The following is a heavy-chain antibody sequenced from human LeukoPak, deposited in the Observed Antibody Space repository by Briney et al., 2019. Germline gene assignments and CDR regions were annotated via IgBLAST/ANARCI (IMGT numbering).Heavy chain of an antibody. CDR2: KSKGDGETI. D-gene: IGHD3-3*02. CDR1: GITFSDYW. CDR3: TVRSSI. Sequence: GGPLRLSCFASGITFSDYWMSGVRQAPGKGLEWVGRKSKGDGETIDYNTPVKGRFSISRDDSKNTLYLQMNSLKDEDTAMYYCTVRSSIWSQGTLVTVSS. J-gene: IGHJ4*02. V-gene: IGHV3-15*01.